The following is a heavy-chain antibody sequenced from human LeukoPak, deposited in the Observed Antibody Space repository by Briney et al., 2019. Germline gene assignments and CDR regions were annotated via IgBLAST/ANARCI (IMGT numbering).Heavy chain of an antibody. CDR3: ARHEVSRFLEWSNWFDP. J-gene: IGHJ5*02. CDR1: GFTFSSYW. CDR2: IKRDGSEK. V-gene: IGHV3-7*01. Sequence: GGSLRLSCAASGFTFSSYWMSWVRQAPGKGLEWVANIKRDGSEKYYVDSVKGRFTISRDNAKNSLYLQMNSLRAEDTAVYYCARHEVSRFLEWSNWFDPWGQGTLVTVSS. D-gene: IGHD3-3*01.